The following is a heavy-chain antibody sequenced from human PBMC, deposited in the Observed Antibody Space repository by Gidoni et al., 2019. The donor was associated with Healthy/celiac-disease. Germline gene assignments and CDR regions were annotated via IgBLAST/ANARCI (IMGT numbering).Heavy chain of an antibody. V-gene: IGHV3-33*01. CDR1: GFTFSSYG. Sequence: QVQLVESGGGVVQPGRSLRLSCAASGFTFSSYGMHWVRQAPGKGLEWVAVMWYDGSNKYYADSVKGRFTISRDNSKNTLYLQMNSLRAEDTAVYYCARDQYCSSTSCLPPSAYYYYGMDVWGQGTTVTVSS. CDR2: MWYDGSNK. J-gene: IGHJ6*02. D-gene: IGHD2-2*01. CDR3: ARDQYCSSTSCLPPSAYYYYGMDV.